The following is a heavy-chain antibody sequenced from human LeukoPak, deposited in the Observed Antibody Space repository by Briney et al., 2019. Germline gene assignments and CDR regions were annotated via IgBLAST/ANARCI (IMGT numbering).Heavy chain of an antibody. CDR3: ARYVWGSYPTFEDY. CDR2: IYYSGNT. CDR1: GGSISSYY. V-gene: IGHV4-59*01. J-gene: IGHJ4*02. D-gene: IGHD3-16*02. Sequence: SETLSLTCTVSGGSISSYYWSWIRQPPGKGLEWVAYIYYSGNTNYNPSLKSRVTISVDTSKNQFSLKLSSVTAADTAVYYCARYVWGSYPTFEDYWGQGTLVTVSS.